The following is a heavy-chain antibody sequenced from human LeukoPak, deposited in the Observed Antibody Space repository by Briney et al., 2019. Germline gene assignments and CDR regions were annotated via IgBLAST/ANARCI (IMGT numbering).Heavy chain of an antibody. J-gene: IGHJ6*02. CDR2: ISSSSSYI. CDR3: ARTRYYYYGMDV. Sequence: PGGSLRLSCAASGFTFSSYSMTWVRQAPGKGLEWVSSISSSSSYIYYADSVKGRFTISRDNSKNTVYIQMNSLRAEDTAVYYCARTRYYYYGMDVWGQGTTVTVSS. V-gene: IGHV3-21*04. CDR1: GFTFSSYS.